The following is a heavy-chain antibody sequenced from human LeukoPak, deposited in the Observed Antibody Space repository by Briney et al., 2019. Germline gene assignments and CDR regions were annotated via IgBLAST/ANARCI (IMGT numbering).Heavy chain of an antibody. CDR2: FDPEDGET. D-gene: IGHD3-9*01. CDR1: GYTLTELS. V-gene: IGHV1-24*01. J-gene: IGHJ4*02. CDR3: ATFLVASHYDILTGPFDY. Sequence: ASVKVSCKVSGYTLTELSMHWVRQAPGKGREWMGGFDPEDGETIYAQKFQGRVTMTEDTSTDTAYMELSSLRSEDTAVYYCATFLVASHYDILTGPFDYWGQGTLVTVSS.